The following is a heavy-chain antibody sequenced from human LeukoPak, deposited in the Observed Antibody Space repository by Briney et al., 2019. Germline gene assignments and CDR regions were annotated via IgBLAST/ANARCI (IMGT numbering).Heavy chain of an antibody. CDR2: IWYDGSNK. V-gene: IGHV3-33*01. D-gene: IGHD6-13*01. CDR3: AREVLREQLTPFDY. J-gene: IGHJ4*02. Sequence: PGGSLRLSCAASGFTFSSYGMHWVRQAPGKGLEWVAVIWYDGSNKYYADSVKGRFTISRDNSKNTLYLQMNSLRAEDTAVYYCAREVLREQLTPFDYWGQGTLVTVSS. CDR1: GFTFSSYG.